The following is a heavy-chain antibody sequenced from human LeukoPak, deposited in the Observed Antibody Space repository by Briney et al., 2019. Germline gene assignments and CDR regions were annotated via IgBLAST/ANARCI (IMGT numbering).Heavy chain of an antibody. CDR1: GFTFSSFA. Sequence: GGPLRLSCAASGFTFSSFAMIWVRQAPGKGLQWVSVIVHDGAVIQYADSVKGRFTISRDNSKNTLYLQMNSLRAEDTAVYYCAKSGLVPADSSSWSRVYYFDYWGQGTLVTVSS. CDR2: IVHDGAVI. D-gene: IGHD6-13*01. V-gene: IGHV3-23*01. CDR3: AKSGLVPADSSSWSRVYYFDY. J-gene: IGHJ4*02.